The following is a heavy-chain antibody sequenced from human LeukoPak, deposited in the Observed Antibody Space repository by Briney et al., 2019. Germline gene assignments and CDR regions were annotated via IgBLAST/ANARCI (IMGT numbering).Heavy chain of an antibody. J-gene: IGHJ5*02. D-gene: IGHD3-10*01. CDR3: ARAPGGGFGFWFDP. V-gene: IGHV4-34*01. Sequence: PSETLSLTCAVYGGSFSGYYWSWIRQPPGKGLEWIGEINHSGSTNYNPSLKSRVTISVDTSNNQFSLKLSSVTAADTAVYYCARAPGGGFGFWFDPWGQGTLVTVSS. CDR2: INHSGST. CDR1: GGSFSGYY.